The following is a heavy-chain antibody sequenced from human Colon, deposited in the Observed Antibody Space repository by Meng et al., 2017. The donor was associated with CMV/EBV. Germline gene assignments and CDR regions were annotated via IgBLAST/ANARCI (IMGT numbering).Heavy chain of an antibody. V-gene: IGHV3-49*03. CDR3: VRILPAYSGSHPDY. CDR2: IDTRAYDGQT. D-gene: IGHD1-26*01. CDR1: GFIFGDFS. Sequence: GGSLRLSFTTSGFIFGDFSMSWFRQAPGKGLEWVARIDTRAYDGQTRYAASVQGRFTVSIDDSRSIAYLKMSDVKVDDTDVYYCVRILPAYSGSHPDYWGQGTLVTVSS. J-gene: IGHJ4*02.